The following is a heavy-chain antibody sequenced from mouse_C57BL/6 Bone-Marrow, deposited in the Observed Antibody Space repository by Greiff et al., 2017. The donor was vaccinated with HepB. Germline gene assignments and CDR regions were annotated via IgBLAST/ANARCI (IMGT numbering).Heavy chain of an antibody. D-gene: IGHD2-4*01. Sequence: EVKLQESGPGLVKPSQSLSLTCSVTGYSITSGYYWNWIRQFPGNKLEWMGYISYDGSNNYNPSLKNRISITRDTSKNQFFLKLNSVTTEDTATYYCAPYDYDWFAYWGQGTRVTVSA. CDR2: ISYDGSN. V-gene: IGHV3-6*01. J-gene: IGHJ3*01. CDR3: APYDYDWFAY. CDR1: GYSITSGYY.